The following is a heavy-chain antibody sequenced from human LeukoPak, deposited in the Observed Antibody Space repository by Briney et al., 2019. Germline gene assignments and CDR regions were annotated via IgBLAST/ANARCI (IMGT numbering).Heavy chain of an antibody. D-gene: IGHD5-18*01. Sequence: SQTLSLTCTVSGASVSSGRYYWSWIRQHPGKGLEWIAYIVDSEKIYYNPSLKSRLILALDTSENQFSLNLSSMTAADTAVYFCASGYGSGWFDAWGQGTLVAVSS. CDR2: IVDSEKI. J-gene: IGHJ5*02. CDR1: GASVSSGRYY. V-gene: IGHV4-31*03. CDR3: ASGYGSGWFDA.